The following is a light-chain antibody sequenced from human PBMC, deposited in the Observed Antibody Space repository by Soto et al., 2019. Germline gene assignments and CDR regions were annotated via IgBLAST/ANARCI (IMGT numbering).Light chain of an antibody. CDR3: QQYDSPPQT. V-gene: IGKV3-20*01. CDR1: QSVSSSY. CDR2: GAS. J-gene: IGKJ1*01. Sequence: EIVLAQSPGTLSLSPGERATLFCRASQSVSSSYLAWYQQKPGQAPRLVIYGASSRATGIPDRFSGSGSGTDFTLTISRLEPEDFAVYYCQQYDSPPQTFGQGTKVEIK.